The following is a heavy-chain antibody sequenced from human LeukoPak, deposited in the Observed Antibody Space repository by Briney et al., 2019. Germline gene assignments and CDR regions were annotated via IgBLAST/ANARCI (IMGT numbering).Heavy chain of an antibody. J-gene: IGHJ3*02. CDR1: GDSISSTIYY. V-gene: IGHV4-39*07. D-gene: IGHD1-14*01. Sequence: SETLSLTCTVSGDSISSTIYYWGWVRQPPGKGLEWIGSIFHSGSTYYNPSLKSRVTISVDTSKKQFSLKLSSVTAADTAVYYCARNNTRTVSRGNSRRRANVFDIWGQGTMVTVSS. CDR2: IFHSGST. CDR3: ARNNTRTVSRGNSRRRANVFDI.